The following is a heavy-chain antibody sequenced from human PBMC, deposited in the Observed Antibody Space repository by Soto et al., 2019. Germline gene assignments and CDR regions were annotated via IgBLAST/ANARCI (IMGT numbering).Heavy chain of an antibody. CDR2: IIPIFGTA. D-gene: IGHD2-2*02. V-gene: IGHV1-69*01. CDR1: GGTFSSYA. Sequence: QVQLAQSGAEVKKPGSSVKVSCKASGGTFSSYAISWVRQAPGQGLEWMGGIIPIFGTANYAQKFQGRVTITADESTSTAYMELSSLRSEDTAVYYCARVWRYCSSTSCYTTDYYYYYGMDVWGQGTTVTVSS. J-gene: IGHJ6*02. CDR3: ARVWRYCSSTSCYTTDYYYYYGMDV.